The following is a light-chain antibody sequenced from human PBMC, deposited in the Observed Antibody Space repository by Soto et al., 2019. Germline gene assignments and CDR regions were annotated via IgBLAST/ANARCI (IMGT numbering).Light chain of an antibody. V-gene: IGKV1-5*01. CDR1: QRISSW. J-gene: IGKJ4*01. CDR2: EAS. Sequence: DIQMTQSPSTLSASVGDRVTITCRASQRISSWLAWYQQKPGKAPKLLIHEASRLESGVPSRFSGSESGTEFTLTISGLHHEDFETYYCQQYTNFPLTFGGGTRVEIK. CDR3: QQYTNFPLT.